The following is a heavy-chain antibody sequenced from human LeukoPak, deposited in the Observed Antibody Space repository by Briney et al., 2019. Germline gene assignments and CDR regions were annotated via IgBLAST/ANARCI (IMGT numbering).Heavy chain of an antibody. CDR3: ARQPELVMRYYYYYYGMDV. Sequence: GGSVRLSCAASGFTFSSYSMNWVRQAPGKGLEWVSSISSSSSYIYYADSVKGRFTISRDNAKNSLYLQMNSLRAEDTAVYYCARQPELVMRYYYYYYGMDVWGQGTTVTVSS. J-gene: IGHJ6*02. D-gene: IGHD3-9*01. CDR1: GFTFSSYS. CDR2: ISSSSSYI. V-gene: IGHV3-21*01.